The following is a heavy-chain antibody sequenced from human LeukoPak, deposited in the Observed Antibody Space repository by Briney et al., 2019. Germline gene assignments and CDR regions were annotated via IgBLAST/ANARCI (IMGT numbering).Heavy chain of an antibody. V-gene: IGHV3-7*02. CDR2: IKQDGSDK. CDR3: ATYKNQLRTVYFDY. J-gene: IGHJ4*02. D-gene: IGHD1-1*01. Sequence: GGSLRLSCAASGFTFSSYWMSWGRQAPGKGLEWVANIKQDGSDKNYVDSVKGRFTISKDNAKNLLSLEMNGLRAEDTAVYYCATYKNQLRTVYFDYWGQGTLVTVSS. CDR1: GFTFSSYW.